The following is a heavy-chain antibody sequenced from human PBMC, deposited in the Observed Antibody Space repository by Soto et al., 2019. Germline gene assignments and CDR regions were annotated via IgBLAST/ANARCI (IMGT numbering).Heavy chain of an antibody. Sequence: GGSLRLSCAASGLTFSSYAMSWVRQAPGKGLEWVSAISGSGGSTYYADSVKGRFTISRDNSKNTLDLQMNSLRAEGTAGYSGAKDLLGIEDRLFDYWGQGSRVSVAS. D-gene: IGHD6-13*01. CDR3: AKDLLGIEDRLFDY. CDR1: GLTFSSYA. CDR2: ISGSGGST. V-gene: IGHV3-23*01. J-gene: IGHJ4*02.